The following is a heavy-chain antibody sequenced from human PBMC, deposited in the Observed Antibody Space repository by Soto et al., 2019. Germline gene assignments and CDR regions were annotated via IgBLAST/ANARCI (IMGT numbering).Heavy chain of an antibody. V-gene: IGHV5-51*01. D-gene: IGHD4-4*01. CDR2: IYPGDSDT. Sequence: GESLKISCKCSGYSFTIYWIGWVRQMPGKGLEWMGIIYPGDSDTRYSPSFQGQVTISADKSISTAYLQWSSLKASDTAMYYCASNISNSRYYYSAMDVWGQETTVTVSS. J-gene: IGHJ6*02. CDR3: ASNISNSRYYYSAMDV. CDR1: GYSFTIYW.